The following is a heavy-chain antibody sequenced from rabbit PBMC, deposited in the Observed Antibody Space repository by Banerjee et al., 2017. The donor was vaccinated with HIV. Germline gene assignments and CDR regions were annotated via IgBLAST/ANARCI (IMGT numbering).Heavy chain of an antibody. D-gene: IGHD4-2*01. CDR2: IYAVDDSNT. CDR3: ARTSYAGDGYPFNL. J-gene: IGHJ4*01. CDR1: GFTISGSYW. Sequence: QEQLVESGGGLVQPEGSLTLTCTASGFTISGSYWICWVRQAPGKGLEWIACIYAVDDSNTYYASWAKGRFTISKTSATTVTLQMTSLTAADTATYFCARTSYAGDGYPFNLWGPGTLVTVS. V-gene: IGHV1S45*01.